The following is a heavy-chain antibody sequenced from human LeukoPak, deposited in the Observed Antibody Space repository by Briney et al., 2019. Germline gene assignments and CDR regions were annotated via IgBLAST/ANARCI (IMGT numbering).Heavy chain of an antibody. Sequence: GGSLRLSCAASGFTFSSYWMTWIRQAPGKGLEWMAHIKEDATESRSVDSVKGRFTISRDNTKNSLFLQLNSLRAEDTAVYYCVRDRGWYHFDLWGQGTLVIVSS. CDR2: IKEDATES. CDR3: VRDRGWYHFDL. D-gene: IGHD3-10*01. V-gene: IGHV3-7*01. J-gene: IGHJ4*02. CDR1: GFTFSSYW.